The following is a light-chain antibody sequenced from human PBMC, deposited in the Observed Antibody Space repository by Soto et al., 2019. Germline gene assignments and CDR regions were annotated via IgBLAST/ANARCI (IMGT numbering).Light chain of an antibody. CDR2: GAS. J-gene: IGKJ5*01. Sequence: EVVLTQSPGTLSLSPGERATLSCRASQSVSSNYLAWYQKKPGQAPRLLIYGASTRATGIPDRFSGSGSGTDFTLTISRLQSEDFAVYYCQQYDYSPRTFGEGTRVEIK. CDR1: QSVSSNY. V-gene: IGKV3-20*01. CDR3: QQYDYSPRT.